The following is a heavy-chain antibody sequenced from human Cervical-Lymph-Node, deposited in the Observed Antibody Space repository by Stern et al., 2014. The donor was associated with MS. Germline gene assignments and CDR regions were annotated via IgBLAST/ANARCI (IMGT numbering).Heavy chain of an antibody. D-gene: IGHD2-15*01. CDR1: GGTFSTHA. Sequence: VKLEESGPEVKKPAPSVTVSCKSSGGTFSTHALSWVRQAPAQGHERLGRIIPILGKTDYGRGFQGSLTIDADGSTDTAYMELRSLTPDDTAVYYCAREKSDCSGGSCFSSLDYWGQGTLVTVSS. J-gene: IGHJ4*02. V-gene: IGHV1-69*11. CDR2: IIPILGKT. CDR3: AREKSDCSGGSCFSSLDY.